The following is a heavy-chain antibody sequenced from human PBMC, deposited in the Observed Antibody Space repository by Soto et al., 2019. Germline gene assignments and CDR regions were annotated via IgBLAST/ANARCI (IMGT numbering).Heavy chain of an antibody. V-gene: IGHV1-69*02. Sequence: ASVKVSCKASGGDFNSYTISWVRQAPGQGPEWMGTIIPILDVAKNAQKFQGRVTISADKSASTVYMELRSLRSDDTAVYYCAQLWFGELWHGMDVWGQGTTVTVSS. CDR3: AQLWFGELWHGMDV. D-gene: IGHD3-10*01. J-gene: IGHJ6*02. CDR1: GGDFNSYT. CDR2: IIPILDVA.